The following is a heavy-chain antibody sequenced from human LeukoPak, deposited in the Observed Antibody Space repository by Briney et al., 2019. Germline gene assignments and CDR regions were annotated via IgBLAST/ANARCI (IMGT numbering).Heavy chain of an antibody. CDR1: GGSFSGYY. CDR2: INHSGST. V-gene: IGHV4-34*01. J-gene: IGHJ4*02. D-gene: IGHD1-26*01. Sequence: SETLSLTCAVYGGSFSGYYWSWIRQPPGKGVEWIGEINHSGSTNYNPSLKSRVTISVDTSKNQFSLKLSSVTAADTAVYYCARGADRKNHSGSYDDADFDYWGQGTLVTVSS. CDR3: ARGADRKNHSGSYDDADFDY.